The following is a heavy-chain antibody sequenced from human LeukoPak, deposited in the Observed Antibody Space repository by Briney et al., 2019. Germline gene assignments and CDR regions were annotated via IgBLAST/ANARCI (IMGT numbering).Heavy chain of an antibody. CDR3: ARFRMGGYDSLPVY. CDR1: GFNFDDYG. J-gene: IGHJ4*02. CDR2: ISWNGGST. V-gene: IGHV3-20*04. D-gene: IGHD5-12*01. Sequence: GGSLRLPCAASGFNFDDYGMTWVRQAPGKGLEWVSGISWNGGSTGYADSVKGRFTISRDNAKNSLYLQMNSLRAEDTALYYCARFRMGGYDSLPVYWGQGTLVTVSS.